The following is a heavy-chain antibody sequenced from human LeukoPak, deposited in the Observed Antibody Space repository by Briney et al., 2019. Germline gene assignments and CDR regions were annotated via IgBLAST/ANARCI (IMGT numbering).Heavy chain of an antibody. J-gene: IGHJ6*03. CDR3: ARDREEDYYMDV. CDR1: GYTFNRYS. CDR2: ISSSSRYI. Sequence: GGSLRLSCAASGYTFNRYSMNWVRQAPGKGLEWVSSISSSSRYIYYADSVKGRFTISRDNAKNSLYLQMNSLRAEDTAVYYCARDREEDYYMDVWCKGTTVTVSS. V-gene: IGHV3-21*01.